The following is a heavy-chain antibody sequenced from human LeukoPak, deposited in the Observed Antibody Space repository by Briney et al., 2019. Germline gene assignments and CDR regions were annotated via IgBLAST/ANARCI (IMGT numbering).Heavy chain of an antibody. J-gene: IGHJ5*02. CDR1: GGTFSSYD. CDR3: ARGIRRNINYWFDP. D-gene: IGHD4-11*01. V-gene: IGHV1-8*03. Sequence: ASVKVSCKASGGTFSSYDINWVRQATGQGLEWMGWMNPNSGNTAYAQKFQGRVTITRNTSINTAYMDLSSLRFEDTAVYYCARGIRRNINYWFDPWGQGTLVTVSS. CDR2: MNPNSGNT.